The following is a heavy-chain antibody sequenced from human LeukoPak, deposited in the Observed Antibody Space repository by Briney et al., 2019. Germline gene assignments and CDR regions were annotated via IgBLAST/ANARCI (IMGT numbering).Heavy chain of an antibody. CDR2: ISSGSSYI. D-gene: IGHD3-22*01. CDR3: ARSFYDSSGYPNFDY. V-gene: IGHV3-21*01. J-gene: IGHJ4*02. Sequence: PGGSLRLSCAASGYTFSSYSMNWVRQAPGKGLEWVSFISSGSSYIYYGDSLKGRFTISRDNAKKSLYLQMNSLRAEDTAVYFCARSFYDSSGYPNFDYWGQGTLVTVSS. CDR1: GYTFSSYS.